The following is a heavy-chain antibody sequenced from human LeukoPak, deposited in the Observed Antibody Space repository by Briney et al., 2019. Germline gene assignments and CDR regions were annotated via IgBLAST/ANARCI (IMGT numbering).Heavy chain of an antibody. D-gene: IGHD3-10*01. J-gene: IGHJ6*04. CDR1: GYTFTSYA. V-gene: IGHV1-3*01. CDR3: ARARTMVQGVIITGYYYGMDV. Sequence: ASVKVSCKASGYTFTSYAMHWVRQAPGQRLEWMGWINAGNGNTKYSQKFQGRVTITRDTSASTAYMELSSLRSEDTAVYYCARARTMVQGVIITGYYYGMDVWGKGTTVTVAS. CDR2: INAGNGNT.